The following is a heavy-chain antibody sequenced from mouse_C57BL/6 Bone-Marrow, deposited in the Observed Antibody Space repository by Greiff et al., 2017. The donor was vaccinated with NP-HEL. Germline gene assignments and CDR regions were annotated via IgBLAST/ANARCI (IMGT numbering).Heavy chain of an antibody. J-gene: IGHJ3*01. CDR1: GYTFTSYG. Sequence: LKESGAELARPGASVKLSCKASGYTFTSYGISWVKQRTGQGLEWIGEIYPRSGNTYYNEKFKGKATLTADKSSSTAYMELRSLTSEDSAVYFCARRGAVGGFAYWGQGTLVTVSA. CDR2: IYPRSGNT. D-gene: IGHD6-1*01. V-gene: IGHV1-81*01. CDR3: ARRGAVGGFAY.